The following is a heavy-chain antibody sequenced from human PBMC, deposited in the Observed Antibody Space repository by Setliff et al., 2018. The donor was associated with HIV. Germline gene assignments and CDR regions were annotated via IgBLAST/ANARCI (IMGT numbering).Heavy chain of an antibody. D-gene: IGHD2-15*01. Sequence: SETLSLTCTVSGDSSSNDYWTWVRQPPGKGLEWIGNIHTSGTTKYNTSLNSRVTISVDMSKSQFSLRLSSVTAADTAMYYCAREYYRSGGYYSGWKYYYMDVWGKGTTVTVSS. J-gene: IGHJ6*03. CDR2: IHTSGTT. CDR1: GDSSSNDY. CDR3: AREYYRSGGYYSGWKYYYMDV. V-gene: IGHV4-4*08.